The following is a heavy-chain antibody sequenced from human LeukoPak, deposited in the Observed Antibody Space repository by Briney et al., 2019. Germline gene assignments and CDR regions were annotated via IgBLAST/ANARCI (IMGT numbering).Heavy chain of an antibody. J-gene: IGHJ6*02. D-gene: IGHD3-22*01. CDR1: GGSISSYY. CDR3: ARIAREYYDSSGYYPYYYYYGMDV. V-gene: IGHV4-59*01. CDR2: IYYSGST. Sequence: SETLSLTCTVSGGSISSYYWSWIRQPPGKGLEWIGYIYYSGSTNYNPSLKSRVTISVDTSKNQFSLKLSSVTAAGTAVYCCARIAREYYDSSGYYPYYYYYGMDVWGQGTTVTVSS.